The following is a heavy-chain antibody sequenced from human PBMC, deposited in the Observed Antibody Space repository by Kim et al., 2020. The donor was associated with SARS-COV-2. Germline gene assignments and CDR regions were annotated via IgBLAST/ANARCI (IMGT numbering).Heavy chain of an antibody. CDR1: GFTVSRKY. J-gene: IGHJ6*02. Sequence: GGSLRLSCAASGFTVSRKYMNWVRQAPGKGLEWVSIIYSNGNTYYADSVQGRFTISRDNSKNTLYLQMNSLRAEDTAVYYCARHETWGGFSGWLPSYVMDVWGQGTTVTVSS. CDR3: ARHETWGGFSGWLPSYVMDV. V-gene: IGHV3-53*01. D-gene: IGHD3-3*01. CDR2: IYSNGNT.